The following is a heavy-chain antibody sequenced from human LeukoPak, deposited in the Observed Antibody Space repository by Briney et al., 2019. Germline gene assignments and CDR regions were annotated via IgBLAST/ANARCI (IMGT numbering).Heavy chain of an antibody. CDR1: GVSISTDTFY. CDR3: ARARGYSSTSNYYYYYYYMDV. Sequence: SETLSLTCTVSGVSISTDTFYWGWIRQPPGKGLEWIANIYDTGSSYYNPSLKSRVTISVDTSKNQFSLKVRSVTAADTAVYYCARARGYSSTSNYYYYYYYMDVWGKGTTVTVSS. V-gene: IGHV4-39*07. J-gene: IGHJ6*03. D-gene: IGHD6-13*01. CDR2: IYDTGSS.